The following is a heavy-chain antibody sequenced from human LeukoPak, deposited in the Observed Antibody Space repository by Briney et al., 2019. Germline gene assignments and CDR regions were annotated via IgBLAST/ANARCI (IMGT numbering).Heavy chain of an antibody. CDR1: GYTFTGYY. D-gene: IGHD5-18*01. Sequence: ASLKVSCKASGYTFTGYYMHWVRQASGQGLDWMGWINPNSAGTNEGQKFRSRVTMTRDTSITTAYMELSRLRSDDTAVYCCARRRGYTNRDWGQGALVTGSS. CDR2: INPNSAGT. J-gene: IGHJ4*02. CDR3: ARRRGYTNRD. V-gene: IGHV1-2*02.